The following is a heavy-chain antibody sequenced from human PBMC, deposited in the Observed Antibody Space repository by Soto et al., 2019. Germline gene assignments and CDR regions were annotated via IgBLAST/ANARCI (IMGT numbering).Heavy chain of an antibody. CDR1: GFTVSSKY. V-gene: IGHV3-53*01. CDR2: IWSAGLI. J-gene: IGHJ6*04. CDR3: AREAPMEV. Sequence: GWSLRLSCAASGFTVSSKYMSWVRQAPGKGLEWVSVIWSAGLIYYADSVRGRFTISRDISKNILYLEMTSLRADDTAVYYCAREAPMEVWGKGTKVTVSS.